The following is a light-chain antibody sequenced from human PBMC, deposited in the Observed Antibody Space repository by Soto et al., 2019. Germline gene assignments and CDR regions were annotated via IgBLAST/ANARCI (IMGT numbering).Light chain of an antibody. V-gene: IGKV3-11*01. CDR1: QSVSSY. Sequence: EIVLTQSPATLSLSPGERATLSCRASQSVSSYLAWYQQKPGQAPRLLIYDASNRATGIPARFSGSGSGTDFTLTISSPEPEYFAVYYCQQRSNWPGTFGPGTKVDIK. CDR2: DAS. J-gene: IGKJ3*01. CDR3: QQRSNWPGT.